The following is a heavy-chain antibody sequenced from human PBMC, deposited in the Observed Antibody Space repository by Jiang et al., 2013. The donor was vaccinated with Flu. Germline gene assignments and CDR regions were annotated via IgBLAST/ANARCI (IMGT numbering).Heavy chain of an antibody. CDR2: IYYSGST. J-gene: IGHJ3*02. CDR1: GGSISSYY. V-gene: IGHV4-59*01. D-gene: IGHD3-22*01. CDR3: ARADDSSGYDAFDI. Sequence: GSGLVKPSETLSLTCTVSGGSISSYYWSWIRQPPGKGLEWIGYIYYSGSTNYNPSLKSRVTISVDTSKNQFSLKLSSVTAADTAVYYCARADDSSGYDAFDIWGQGTMVTVSS.